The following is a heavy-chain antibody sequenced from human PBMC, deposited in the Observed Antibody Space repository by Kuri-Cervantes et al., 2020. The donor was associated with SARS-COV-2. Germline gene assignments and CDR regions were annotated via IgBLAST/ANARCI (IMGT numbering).Heavy chain of an antibody. CDR3: ARSPVGGNSVDHFDY. D-gene: IGHD4-23*01. Sequence: SVKVSCKASGGTFSSYAISWVRQAPGQGLEWMGGIIPIFGTANYAQKFQGRVTITTDESTSTAYMELSSLRSEDTAVYCCARSPVGGNSVDHFDYWGQGTLVTVSS. V-gene: IGHV1-69*05. CDR1: GGTFSSYA. J-gene: IGHJ4*02. CDR2: IIPIFGTA.